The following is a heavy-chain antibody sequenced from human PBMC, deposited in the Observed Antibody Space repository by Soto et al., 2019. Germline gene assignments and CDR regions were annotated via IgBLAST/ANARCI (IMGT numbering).Heavy chain of an antibody. V-gene: IGHV2-26*01. D-gene: IGHD3-3*01. CDR1: GFSLSNARMG. CDR2: IFSNDEK. Sequence: QVTWKESGHVLVKPTEPLTLTCTVSGFSLSNARMGVSWIRQSPGKALEWLAHIFSNDEKSYSTSLKSKLTGSKATSKIQVALTMTSMDPVDTGTYYCARTNDYHLWSGYSSNRFAYWGQGTLVTVYS. CDR3: ARTNDYHLWSGYSSNRFAY. J-gene: IGHJ4*02.